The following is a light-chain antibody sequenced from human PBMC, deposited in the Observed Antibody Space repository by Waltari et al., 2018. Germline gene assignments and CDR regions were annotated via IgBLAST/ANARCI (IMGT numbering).Light chain of an antibody. CDR2: AAS. Sequence: DIQMTQSPSFLSASVGDRVTITCRARQRISSYLNWYQMKPGRAPELLIYAASSLQSGVPSRFSGSGSSTEFTLTISSQQPDDFATYYCQQTYSLFTFGPGTKVDFK. J-gene: IGKJ3*01. V-gene: IGKV1-39*01. CDR1: QRISSY. CDR3: QQTYSLFT.